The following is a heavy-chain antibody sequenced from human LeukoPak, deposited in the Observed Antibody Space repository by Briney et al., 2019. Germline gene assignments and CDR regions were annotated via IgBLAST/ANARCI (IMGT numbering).Heavy chain of an antibody. J-gene: IGHJ5*02. CDR1: GYTFTCYY. V-gene: IGHV1-2*02. CDR3: AREIAARPCWFDL. CDR2: INPNSGGT. Sequence: ASVKVSCKASGYTFTCYYMHWVRQAPGQGLEWMGWINPNSGGTNYAQKFQGRVTMTRDTSISTAYMELSRLRSDDTAVYYCAREIAARPCWFDLWGQGTLVSVSS. D-gene: IGHD6-6*01.